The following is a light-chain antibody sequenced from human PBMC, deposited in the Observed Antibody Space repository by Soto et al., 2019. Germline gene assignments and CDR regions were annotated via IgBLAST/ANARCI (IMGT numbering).Light chain of an antibody. V-gene: IGLV2-14*01. Sequence: QSALTQPASVSGSPGQSITISCTGTSSDVGGYHYVSWYQQHPGKAPKLMTYDVSNRPSGVYNRFSGSKSGNTASLTISGLQAEDEADYYCSSYTSSSTLGVFGGGTKLTVL. CDR2: DVS. CDR1: SSDVGGYHY. CDR3: SSYTSSSTLGV. J-gene: IGLJ2*01.